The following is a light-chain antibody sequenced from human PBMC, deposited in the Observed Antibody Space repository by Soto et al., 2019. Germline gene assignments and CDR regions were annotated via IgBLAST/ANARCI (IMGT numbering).Light chain of an antibody. CDR1: SSDVGAYIY. J-gene: IGLJ1*01. Sequence: QAVVTQPASVSGSPGQSITISCTGTSSDVGAYIYVSWYQQHPGKAPKLMIYDITNRPLGVSNRFSGSKSGNTASLTISGLQAEDEADYYCVSFTTSSSYVFGTGTKVTVL. CDR3: VSFTTSSSYV. CDR2: DIT. V-gene: IGLV2-14*01.